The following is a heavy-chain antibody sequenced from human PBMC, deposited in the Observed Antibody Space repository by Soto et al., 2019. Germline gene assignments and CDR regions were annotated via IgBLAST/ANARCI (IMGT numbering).Heavy chain of an antibody. CDR1: GFSFNSYG. D-gene: IGHD3-10*01. Sequence: QVQLVESGGGVVQPGRSLRLSCAASGFSFNSYGMHWVRQAPGKGLEWVAVIWYDGSNKYYADSVKGRFTISRDNSKNTLHLQMNSLSAADSAVYYCARDLWGGPSAFDYWGQGPLVTVSS. J-gene: IGHJ4*02. V-gene: IGHV3-33*01. CDR3: ARDLWGGPSAFDY. CDR2: IWYDGSNK.